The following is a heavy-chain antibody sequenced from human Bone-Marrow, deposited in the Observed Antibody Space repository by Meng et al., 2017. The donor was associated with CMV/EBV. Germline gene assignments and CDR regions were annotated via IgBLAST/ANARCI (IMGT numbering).Heavy chain of an antibody. J-gene: IGHJ4*02. V-gene: IGHV3-20*04. CDR2: INWNGGST. Sequence: GGSLRLSCAVSGFTLTNYWMDWVRQAPGKGLEWVSGINWNGGSTGYADSVKGRFTISRDNAKNSLYLQMNSLRAEDTALYYCARANLPGGSYAGWPVNYWGQRTLVTVSS. CDR1: GFTLTNYW. D-gene: IGHD3-16*01. CDR3: ARANLPGGSYAGWPVNY.